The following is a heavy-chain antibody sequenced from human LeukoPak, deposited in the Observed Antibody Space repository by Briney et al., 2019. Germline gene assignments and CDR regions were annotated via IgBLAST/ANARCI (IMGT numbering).Heavy chain of an antibody. CDR3: ATSGYTYGLDY. CDR1: GFTFDDYA. J-gene: IGHJ4*02. CDR2: ISWNSGSI. D-gene: IGHD5-18*01. V-gene: IGHV3-9*01. Sequence: GRSLRLSCAASGFTFDDYAMRWVRQAPGKGLEWVSGISWNSGSIGYAGSVKGRFTISRDNAKNSLYLQMNSLRAEDTALYYCATSGYTYGLDYWGQGTLVTVSS.